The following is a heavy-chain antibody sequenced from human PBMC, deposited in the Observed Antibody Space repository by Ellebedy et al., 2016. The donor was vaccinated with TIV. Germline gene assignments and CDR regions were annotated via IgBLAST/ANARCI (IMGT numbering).Heavy chain of an antibody. CDR1: GLSVSTGKMC. CDR2: IDWDDDK. Sequence: SGPTLVXPTQTLTLTCTFSGLSVSTGKMCVSWIRKPPGKALEWLALIDWDDDKYYSTSLKTRLTISKDTSKNQVVLTMTNTDPVDTATYYCARSQGAEWLFGSFDLWGQGTTVTVSS. CDR3: ARSQGAEWLFGSFDL. V-gene: IGHV2-70*01. D-gene: IGHD3-3*01. J-gene: IGHJ3*01.